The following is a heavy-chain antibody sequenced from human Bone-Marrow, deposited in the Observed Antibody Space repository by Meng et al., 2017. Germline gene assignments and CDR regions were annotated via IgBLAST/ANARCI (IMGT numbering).Heavy chain of an antibody. CDR3: TTDLLYGAQTFDY. CDR1: NFTLSIYA. Sequence: GESLKISCATSNFTLSIYAMTWVRQAPGKGLEWVSSLSSSGSSTYYADSVKGRFTISRDNSKNTLYLQMNSLKTEDTAVYYCTTDLLYGAQTFDYWGQGTLVTVS. CDR2: LSSSGSST. D-gene: IGHD4-17*01. V-gene: IGHV3-23*01. J-gene: IGHJ4*02.